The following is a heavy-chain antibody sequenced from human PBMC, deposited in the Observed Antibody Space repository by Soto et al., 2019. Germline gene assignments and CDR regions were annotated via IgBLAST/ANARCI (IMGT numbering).Heavy chain of an antibody. CDR1: GGTFSSYA. Sequence: SVKVSCKASGGTFSSYAISWVRQAPGQGLEWMGGIIPIFGTANYAQKFQGRVTITADESTSTAYMELSSLRSEDTAVYYCARDQWGTAMVTRPFDYWGQGTLVTVSS. J-gene: IGHJ4*02. V-gene: IGHV1-69*13. CDR3: ARDQWGTAMVTRPFDY. CDR2: IIPIFGTA. D-gene: IGHD5-18*01.